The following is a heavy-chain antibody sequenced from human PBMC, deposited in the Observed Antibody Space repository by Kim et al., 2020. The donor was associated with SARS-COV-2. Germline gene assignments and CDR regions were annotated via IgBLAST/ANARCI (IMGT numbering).Heavy chain of an antibody. J-gene: IGHJ4*02. D-gene: IGHD2-15*01. V-gene: IGHV3-30*02. Sequence: GRFTIARDNSKNTLYLQMNSLRAEDTAVYYCAKDRRYCSGGSCPNYYFDYWGQGTLVTVSS. CDR3: AKDRRYCSGGSCPNYYFDY.